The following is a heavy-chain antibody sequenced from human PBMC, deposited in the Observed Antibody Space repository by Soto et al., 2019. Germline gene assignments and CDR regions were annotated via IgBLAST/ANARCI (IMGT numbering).Heavy chain of an antibody. CDR1: GGSVSSGSYY. CDR3: ARGAPDV. V-gene: IGHV4-61*01. J-gene: IGHJ6*02. Sequence: QVQLQESGPGLVKPSETLSLTCTVSGGSVSSGSYYWSWIRQPPGKGLEWIGYIYYSGSTNYNPSLTGRVTKQVDTSKHQFSLKRGSVTAADTDGYSCARGAPDVWGQGTTVTVSS. CDR2: IYYSGST.